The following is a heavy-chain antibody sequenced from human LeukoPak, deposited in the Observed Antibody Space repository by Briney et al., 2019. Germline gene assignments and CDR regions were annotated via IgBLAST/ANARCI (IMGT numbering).Heavy chain of an antibody. CDR1: GFTFSSYG. J-gene: IGHJ5*02. D-gene: IGHD5-18*01. CDR2: IRYDGSNK. V-gene: IGHV3-30*02. CDR3: AKGRQGIQLWSNWFGP. Sequence: GGSLRLSCAASGFTFSSYGMHWVRQAPGKGLEWVAFIRYDGSNKYYADSVKGRFTISRDNSKNTLYLQMNSLRAEDTAVYYCAKGRQGIQLWSNWFGPWGQGTLVTVSS.